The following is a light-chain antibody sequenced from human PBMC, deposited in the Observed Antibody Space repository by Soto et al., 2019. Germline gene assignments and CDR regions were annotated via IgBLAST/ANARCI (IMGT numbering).Light chain of an antibody. CDR3: QHRSNSPPTWT. CDR2: DSS. CDR1: QRIGTY. J-gene: IGKJ1*01. Sequence: EIVLTQSPATLSLSPGDRATLSCRASQRIGTYLAWYQQKRGQAPRLLIYDSSNRATGIAARFSGSGSGTDFTLTLSRLAPEDLAVFFCQHRSNSPPTWTFGQGTKVEIK. V-gene: IGKV3-11*01.